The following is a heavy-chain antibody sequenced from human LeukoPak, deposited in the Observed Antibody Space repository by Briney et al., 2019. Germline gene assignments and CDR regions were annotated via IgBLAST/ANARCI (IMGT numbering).Heavy chain of an antibody. CDR2: ISSSNSYI. CDR3: ARSGIKMVRGVIIKSPYHMDV. J-gene: IGHJ6*03. V-gene: IGHV3-21*01. CDR1: GFTLNTYT. D-gene: IGHD3-10*01. Sequence: PGGSLRLSCAASGFTLNTYTMNWVRQAPGKVLEWVSSISSSNSYIYYADSVKGRFTISRDDAKNSLSLQMNSLRVEDTAVYYCARSGIKMVRGVIIKSPYHMDVWGKGTTVTVSS.